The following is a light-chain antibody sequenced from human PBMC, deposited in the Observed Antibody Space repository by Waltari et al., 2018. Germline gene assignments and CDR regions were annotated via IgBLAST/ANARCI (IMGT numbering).Light chain of an antibody. Sequence: QSALTQPRSVSGSPGQSVTISCTGTGSDVGDYNYVSWYQQHPGNAPKLVIYDVTQRPSGVPDRFSGSRSCNSASLTISGLQAEDEADYYCCSYAGTWVFGGGTKLTVL. V-gene: IGLV2-11*01. CDR1: GSDVGDYNY. CDR2: DVT. J-gene: IGLJ3*02. CDR3: CSYAGTWV.